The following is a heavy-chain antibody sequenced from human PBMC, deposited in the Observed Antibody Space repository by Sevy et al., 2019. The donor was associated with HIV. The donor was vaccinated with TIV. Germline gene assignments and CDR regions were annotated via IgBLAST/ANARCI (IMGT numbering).Heavy chain of an antibody. CDR2: ICGGRGGTT. V-gene: IGHV3-23*01. CDR1: GFTFSSYA. Sequence: GGSLRLSCAASGFTFSSYAMRWVRQAPGKGLEWVSAICGGRGGTTYHADSVKGRFAISRDNSKNTLYLQMNTLRAEDTAVYYCAKPRESSSYYMDVWGKGTTVTVSS. CDR3: AKPRESSSYYMDV. D-gene: IGHD1-26*01. J-gene: IGHJ6*03.